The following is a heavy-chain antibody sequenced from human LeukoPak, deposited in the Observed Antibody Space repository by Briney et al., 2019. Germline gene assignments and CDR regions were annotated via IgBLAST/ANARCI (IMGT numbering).Heavy chain of an antibody. V-gene: IGHV4-59*12. CDR2: IYSSGNT. Sequence: SETLSLTCTVSGGSISSYYWSWIRQSPGKGLEWIGYIYSSGNTNYNPSLKSRVTMSVDTSKNKFSLKVRSVTAADTAVYYCARAPLVGGFDPWGQGTLVTVSS. CDR3: ARAPLVGGFDP. J-gene: IGHJ5*02. CDR1: GGSISSYY. D-gene: IGHD2-2*01.